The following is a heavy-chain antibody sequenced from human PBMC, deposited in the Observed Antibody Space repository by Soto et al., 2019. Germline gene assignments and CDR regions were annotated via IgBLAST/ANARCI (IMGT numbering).Heavy chain of an antibody. CDR1: GYTFTSYG. D-gene: IGHD5-12*01. J-gene: IGHJ4*02. CDR2: ISAYNGNT. Sequence: ASVKVSCKASGYTFTSYGISWVRQAPGQGLEWMGWISAYNGNTNYAQKLQGRVTMTTDTSTSTAYMELRSLRSDDTAVYYCARDRSGYDSSILGYWGQGTLVTVSS. CDR3: ARDRSGYDSSILGY. V-gene: IGHV1-18*01.